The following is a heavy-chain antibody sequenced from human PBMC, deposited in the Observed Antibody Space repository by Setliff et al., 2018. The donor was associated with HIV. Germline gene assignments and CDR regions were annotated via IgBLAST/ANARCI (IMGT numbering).Heavy chain of an antibody. V-gene: IGHV1-2*02. CDR3: ARGGGPHYYYYMDV. CDR1: DTPSTTT. J-gene: IGHJ6*03. Sequence: GASVRSPARLLDTPSTTTICTGCDRPLEGLEWMGWINPDSGSINYARNFEARVTMTRDASISTVYMDLSRLRSDDTAIYYCARGGGPHYYYYMDVWGKGTTVTAP. CDR2: INPDSGSI.